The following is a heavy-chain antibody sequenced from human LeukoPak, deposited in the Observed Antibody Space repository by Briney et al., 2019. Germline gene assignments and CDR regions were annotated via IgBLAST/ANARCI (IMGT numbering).Heavy chain of an antibody. CDR2: IKEDGGEG. V-gene: IGHV3-7*01. Sequence: GGSLRLSCAASGFTFNSYWMTWVRQAPGKGLEWVANIKEDGGEGYYVDSVKGRFTVSRGNAKNSLYLQLTSLRAEDTAVYYCATRYCTISACRASSYKSFDVWGKGTTVTVSS. J-gene: IGHJ6*04. CDR3: ATRYCTISACRASSYKSFDV. CDR1: GFTFNSYW. D-gene: IGHD2-8*01.